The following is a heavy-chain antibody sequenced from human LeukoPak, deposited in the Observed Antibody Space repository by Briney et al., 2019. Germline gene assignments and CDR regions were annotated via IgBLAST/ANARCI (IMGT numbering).Heavy chain of an antibody. V-gene: IGHV3-23*01. Sequence: GGSLRLSCAASGFTFSSYAMGWVRQAPGKGLEWVSAISGSGGSTYYADSVKGRFTISRDNSKNTLYLQMNSLRAEDTAVYYCANVRYFDWLLWPDFDLWGRGTLVTVSS. J-gene: IGHJ2*01. CDR1: GFTFSSYA. D-gene: IGHD3-9*01. CDR2: ISGSGGST. CDR3: ANVRYFDWLLWPDFDL.